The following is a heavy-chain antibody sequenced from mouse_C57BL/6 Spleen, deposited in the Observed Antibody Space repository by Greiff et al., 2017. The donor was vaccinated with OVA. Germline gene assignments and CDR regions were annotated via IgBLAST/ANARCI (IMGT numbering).Heavy chain of an antibody. J-gene: IGHJ2*01. CDR3: ARGRYYYGSSDYFDY. CDR1: GYTFTSYW. Sequence: QVHVKQPGAELVMPGASVKLSCKASGYTFTSYWMHWVKQRPGQGLEWIGEIDPSDSYTNYNQKFKGKSTLTVDKSSSTAYMQLSSLTSEDSAVYYCARGRYYYGSSDYFDYWGQGTTLTVSS. V-gene: IGHV1-69*01. D-gene: IGHD1-1*01. CDR2: IDPSDSYT.